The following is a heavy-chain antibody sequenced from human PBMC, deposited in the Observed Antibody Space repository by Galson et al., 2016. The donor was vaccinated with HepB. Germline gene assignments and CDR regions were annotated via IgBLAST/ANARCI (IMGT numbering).Heavy chain of an antibody. Sequence: SCKASGYTFASYGISWVRQAPRQGLEWMGWISPYNGNTNYAQKVQGRVTMTTDKSTTAYMELRSLRSDDTAVYYCARGPGSSSGDYWGQGTLVTVSS. CDR2: ISPYNGNT. V-gene: IGHV1-18*01. CDR1: GYTFASYG. J-gene: IGHJ4*02. CDR3: ARGPGSSSGDY. D-gene: IGHD6-19*01.